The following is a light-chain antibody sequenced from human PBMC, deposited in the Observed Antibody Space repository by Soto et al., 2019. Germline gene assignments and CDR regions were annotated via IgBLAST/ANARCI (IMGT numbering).Light chain of an antibody. Sequence: DIALTQSPGTLSLSPGDRAILSCRASQSVNSGSLAWYQQRPGQAPKHLIYGATIRATGIPDKFSGSGSGTDFTLTISRLEPEDFAVYYCQQYGSSVRTFGQGTKVEIK. CDR2: GAT. J-gene: IGKJ1*01. V-gene: IGKV3-20*01. CDR3: QQYGSSVRT. CDR1: QSVNSGS.